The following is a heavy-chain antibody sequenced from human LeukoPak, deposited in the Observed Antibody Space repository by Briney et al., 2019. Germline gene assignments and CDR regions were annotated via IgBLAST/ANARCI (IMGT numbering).Heavy chain of an antibody. Sequence: SETLSLTCAVYGGSFSGYYWSWIRQPPGKGLEWIGEINHGGSTNYNPSLKSRVTISVDTSKNQFSLKLSSVTAADTAVYYCARLMTTVTSRDYWGQGTLVTVSS. D-gene: IGHD4-17*01. J-gene: IGHJ4*02. CDR2: INHGGST. V-gene: IGHV4-34*01. CDR3: ARLMTTVTSRDY. CDR1: GGSFSGYY.